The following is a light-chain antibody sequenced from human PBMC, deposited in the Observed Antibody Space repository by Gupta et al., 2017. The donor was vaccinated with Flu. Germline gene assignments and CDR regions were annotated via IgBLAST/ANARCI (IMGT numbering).Light chain of an antibody. CDR2: AVS. Sequence: PSFLPAFVGDRVSITCLVSQGISTFLAWYQQKPRKSPKLLIHAVSTVKSGVPSRFSGSGSGTEFTLTISRLQPEDFATYYCLQGSNYPPTFGQGTXLEIK. V-gene: IGKV1-9*01. CDR1: QGISTF. CDR3: LQGSNYPPT. J-gene: IGKJ2*01.